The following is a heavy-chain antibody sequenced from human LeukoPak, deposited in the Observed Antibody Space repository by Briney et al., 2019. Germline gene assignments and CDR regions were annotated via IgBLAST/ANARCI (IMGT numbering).Heavy chain of an antibody. J-gene: IGHJ3*01. CDR1: GYTFTSYG. CDR2: ISAYNGNT. CDR3: AKVYRDNGDYFAFNV. V-gene: IGHV1-18*01. Sequence: VASVKVSCKASGYTFTSYGISWVRQAPGQGLEWMGWISAYNGNTNYAQKLQGRVTMTTDTSTSTAYMELRSLRSDDTAVYYCAKVYRDNGDYFAFNVWGQGSMVTVSS. D-gene: IGHD4-17*01.